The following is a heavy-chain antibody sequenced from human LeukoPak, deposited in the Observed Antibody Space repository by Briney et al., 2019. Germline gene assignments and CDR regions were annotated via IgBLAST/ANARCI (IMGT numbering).Heavy chain of an antibody. CDR1: GFTFSSYS. V-gene: IGHV3-7*01. J-gene: IGHJ4*02. D-gene: IGHD6-13*01. Sequence: GGSLRLSCAASGFTFSSYSMSWVRQAPGKGLEWVANIKQDGSEKYYVDSVKGRFTISRDNAKNSLYLQMNSLRAEDTAVYYCASADSSSWPYWGQGTLVTVSS. CDR3: ASADSSSWPY. CDR2: IKQDGSEK.